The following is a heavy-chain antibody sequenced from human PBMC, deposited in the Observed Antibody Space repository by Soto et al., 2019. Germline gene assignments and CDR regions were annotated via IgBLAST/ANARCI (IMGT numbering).Heavy chain of an antibody. CDR3: ARSFNDWTTYFDY. J-gene: IGHJ4*02. D-gene: IGHD3-9*01. Sequence: GASVRLSCAASGFSVTDHYMTWVRQAPGKGLEWVSVLYTGGSAYYGDSVKGRFTISRDSSTNTLYLQMNSLKVGDTAFYFCARSFNDWTTYFDYWSEGTLVTVSS. CDR1: GFSVTDHY. CDR2: LYTGGSA. V-gene: IGHV3-53*01.